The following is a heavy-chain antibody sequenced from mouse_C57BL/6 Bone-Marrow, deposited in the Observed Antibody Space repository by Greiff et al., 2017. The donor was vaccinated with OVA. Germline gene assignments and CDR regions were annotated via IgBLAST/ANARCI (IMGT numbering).Heavy chain of an antibody. CDR3: ARDLTIVTTCPMDY. V-gene: IGHV5-4*01. Sequence: EVKLVESGGGLVKPGGSLKLSCAASGFTFSSYAMSWVRQTPEKRLEWVATISDGGSYTYYPDNVKGRFTISRDNAKNNLYLQMSHLKSEDTAMYYCARDLTIVTTCPMDYWGQGTSVTVSS. J-gene: IGHJ4*01. D-gene: IGHD2-5*01. CDR1: GFTFSSYA. CDR2: ISDGGSYT.